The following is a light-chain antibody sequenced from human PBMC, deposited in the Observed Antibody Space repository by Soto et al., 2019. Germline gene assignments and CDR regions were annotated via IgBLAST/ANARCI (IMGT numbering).Light chain of an antibody. CDR1: WGFAFN. CDR3: QQRSNWPLT. J-gene: IGKJ4*01. Sequence: EIVLTQSPATLSLSPGEGAPFSGGSIWGFAFNLPWYQQKPGQVPRLLIYDASNRAPGIPARFSGSGSKTDFTLTISSLEPEDFAVYYCQQRSNWPLTFGGGTNLEIK. V-gene: IGKV3-11*01. CDR2: DAS.